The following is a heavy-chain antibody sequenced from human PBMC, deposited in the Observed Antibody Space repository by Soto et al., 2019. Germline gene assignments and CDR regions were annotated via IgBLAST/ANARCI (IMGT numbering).Heavy chain of an antibody. D-gene: IGHD2-2*01. J-gene: IGHJ6*02. Sequence: QVQLQESGPGLVKPSETLSLTCAVYGGSISSNKWWSWVRQPPGKGLEWIGEIYHSGSTNYNPSLSSRVNISLNKSANQFCRKLTSANAADSAVYYCASADRIVVVPTTLGAMDVWGQGTTVTVS. CDR2: IYHSGST. CDR3: ASADRIVVVPTTLGAMDV. V-gene: IGHV4-4*02. CDR1: GGSISSNKW.